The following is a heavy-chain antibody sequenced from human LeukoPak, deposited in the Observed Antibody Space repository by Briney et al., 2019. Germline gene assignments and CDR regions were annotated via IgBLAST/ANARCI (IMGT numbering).Heavy chain of an antibody. CDR1: GGSFSGYC. D-gene: IGHD6-13*01. J-gene: IGHJ4*02. Sequence: SETLSVTCAVYGGSFSGYCWSWIRQAPGKGLEWIGEINHSGSTNYNPSLKSRVIISVDTFNNQFSLKLSSVTGADAADYYLGRSAYSSSAYPRNDYFDYGGQGTLVTASS. V-gene: IGHV4-34*01. CDR2: INHSGST. CDR3: GRSAYSSSAYPRNDYFDY.